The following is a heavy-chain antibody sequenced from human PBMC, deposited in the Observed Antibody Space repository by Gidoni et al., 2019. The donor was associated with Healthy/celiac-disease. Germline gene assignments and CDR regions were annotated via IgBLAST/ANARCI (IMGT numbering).Heavy chain of an antibody. CDR3: ERGRSGPTALRVRYFQH. V-gene: IGHV4-34*01. CDR1: GGPFSGYY. Sequence: QVQLQQWGAGLLKPSETLSLTCAAYGGPFSGYYWSWIRQPPGKGLEWIGEINHSGSTNYNPSLKSRVTISVDTSKNQFSLKLSSVTAADTAVYYCERGRSGPTALRVRYFQHWGQGTLVTVSS. J-gene: IGHJ1*01. CDR2: INHSGST. D-gene: IGHD2-15*01.